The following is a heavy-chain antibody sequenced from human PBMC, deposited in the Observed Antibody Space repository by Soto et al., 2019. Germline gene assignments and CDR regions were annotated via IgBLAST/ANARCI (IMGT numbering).Heavy chain of an antibody. CDR2: IFFTGSA. CDR1: GGSVSTGSYD. V-gene: IGHV4-61*01. Sequence: LSETLSLTCTVSGGSVSTGSYDWSWIRQPPGKGLEWIGKIFFTGSAHYNPSLRNRVTMSVDTSKDQFSLTLTSVTAADTAVYYCARDGHGMDVWGQGTTVTVSS. J-gene: IGHJ6*02. CDR3: ARDGHGMDV.